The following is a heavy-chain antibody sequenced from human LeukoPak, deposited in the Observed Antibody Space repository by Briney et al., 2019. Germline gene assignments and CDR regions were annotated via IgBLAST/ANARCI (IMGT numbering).Heavy chain of an antibody. CDR2: ISGYNGNT. CDR3: ARVGPHRKMATTRYHFDY. V-gene: IGHV1-18*04. CDR1: GYTFTGYY. D-gene: IGHD5-24*01. Sequence: ASVKVSCKASGYTFTGYYMHWVRQAPGQGLEWMGWISGYNGNTKYAQKLQGRVTMTTDTSTSTAYMELRSLRSDDTAVYYCARVGPHRKMATTRYHFDYWGQGTLVTVSS. J-gene: IGHJ4*02.